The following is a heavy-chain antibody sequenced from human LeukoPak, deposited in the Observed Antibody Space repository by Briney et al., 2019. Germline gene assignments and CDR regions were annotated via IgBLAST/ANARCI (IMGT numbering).Heavy chain of an antibody. CDR1: GGTFISYA. V-gene: IGHV1-69*05. Sequence: GASVKVSCKASGGTFISYAISWVRQAPGQGLEWMGGIIPIFGTANYAQKFQGRVTITTDESTSTAYMELSSLRSEDTAVYYCARAAIAARPPNWFDPWGQGTLVTVSS. J-gene: IGHJ5*02. D-gene: IGHD6-6*01. CDR3: ARAAIAARPPNWFDP. CDR2: IIPIFGTA.